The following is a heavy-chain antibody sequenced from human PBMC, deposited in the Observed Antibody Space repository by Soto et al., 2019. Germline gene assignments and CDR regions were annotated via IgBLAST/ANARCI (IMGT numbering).Heavy chain of an antibody. CDR2: ISAYNGNT. V-gene: IGHV1-18*04. CDR3: ARDIRYSYGSGGWYFDY. D-gene: IGHD5-18*01. Sequence: ASVKVSCKASGYTFTSYGISWVRQAPGQGLEWMGWISAYNGNTNYAQKLQGRVTMTTDTSTSTANMELRSLRSDDTAVYYCARDIRYSYGSGGWYFDYWGQGTLVTVSS. CDR1: GYTFTSYG. J-gene: IGHJ4*02.